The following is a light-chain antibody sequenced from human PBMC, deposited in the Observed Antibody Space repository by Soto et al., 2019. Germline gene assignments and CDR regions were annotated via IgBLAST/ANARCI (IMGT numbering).Light chain of an antibody. Sequence: DIQMTQSPSSLSASVGDRVTITCQASQDINTYLNWYQQKPGKAPKLLIYDAFKLEIGVPSRFNGGGSGTDFTFTVTSLHPEDVATYFCQHYDNLLLTFGGGTKVEL. V-gene: IGKV1-33*01. CDR1: QDINTY. CDR2: DAF. CDR3: QHYDNLLLT. J-gene: IGKJ4*01.